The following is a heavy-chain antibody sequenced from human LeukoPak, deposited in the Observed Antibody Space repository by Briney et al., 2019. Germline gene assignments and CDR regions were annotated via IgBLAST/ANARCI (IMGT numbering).Heavy chain of an antibody. CDR3: ARAHPPYNWNGKAYYYYYMDV. D-gene: IGHD1-20*01. Sequence: GGSLRLSCSSSGFIFGSHRMSWIGQAPGKGLEWVSYISSSGSTIYYADSVKGRFTISRDNAKNSLYLQMNSLRAEDTAVYYCARAHPPYNWNGKAYYYYYMDVWGKGTTVTVSS. V-gene: IGHV3-48*03. CDR2: ISSSGSTI. J-gene: IGHJ6*03. CDR1: GFIFGSHR.